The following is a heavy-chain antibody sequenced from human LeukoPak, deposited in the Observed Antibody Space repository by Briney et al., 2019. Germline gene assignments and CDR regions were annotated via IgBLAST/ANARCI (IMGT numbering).Heavy chain of an antibody. J-gene: IGHJ5*02. Sequence: GGSLRLSCAASGFTFSSYEMNWVRQSPGKGLEWVSYISSSGSTIYYADSVKGRFTISRDNAKNSLYLQMNGLRAEDTAVYYCARDAVPRFDPWGQGTLVTVSS. V-gene: IGHV3-48*03. CDR3: ARDAVPRFDP. D-gene: IGHD6-6*01. CDR1: GFTFSSYE. CDR2: ISSSGSTI.